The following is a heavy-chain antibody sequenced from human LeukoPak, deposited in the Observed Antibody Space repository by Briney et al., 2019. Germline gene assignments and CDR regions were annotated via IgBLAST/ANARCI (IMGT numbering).Heavy chain of an antibody. J-gene: IGHJ6*02. CDR3: ARSPGYCSSTSCYEYGMDV. D-gene: IGHD2-2*01. CDR1: GFTFSSYS. Sequence: GGSLRLSCAASGFTFSSYSMNWVRQAPGKGLEWVSYISSSSSTIYYADSVKGRFTISRDNAKNSLYLQMNSLRAEDTAVYYCARSPGYCSSTSCYEYGMDVWGQGTTVTVSS. V-gene: IGHV3-48*04. CDR2: ISSSSSTI.